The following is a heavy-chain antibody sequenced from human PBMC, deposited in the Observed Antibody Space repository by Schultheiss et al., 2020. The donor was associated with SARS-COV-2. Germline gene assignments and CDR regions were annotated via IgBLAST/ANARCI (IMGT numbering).Heavy chain of an antibody. CDR3: ARDIMAGTFYYYYYGMDV. D-gene: IGHD6-19*01. Sequence: SVKVSCKASGGTFSSYAISWVRQAPGQGLEWMGGIIPFFGTANYAQKFQGRVTITADESSSTAYMELSSLRSEDTAVYYCARDIMAGTFYYYYYGMDVWGQETAVT. J-gene: IGHJ6*02. V-gene: IGHV1-69*13. CDR2: IIPFFGTA. CDR1: GGTFSSYA.